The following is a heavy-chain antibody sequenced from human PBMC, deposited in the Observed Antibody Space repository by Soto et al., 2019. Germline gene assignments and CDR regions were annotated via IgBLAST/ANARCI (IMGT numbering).Heavy chain of an antibody. J-gene: IGHJ6*03. D-gene: IGHD6-13*01. Sequence: QVQLVQSGAEVKKPGSSVKVSCKACGGTFSSYTISWVRQAPGQGLEWMGRIIPILGIANYAQKFQGRVTITADKSTSTAYMELSSLRSEDTAVYYCARSPEGMADYYYYMDVWGKGTTVTVSS. V-gene: IGHV1-69*02. CDR1: GGTFSSYT. CDR2: IIPILGIA. CDR3: ARSPEGMADYYYYMDV.